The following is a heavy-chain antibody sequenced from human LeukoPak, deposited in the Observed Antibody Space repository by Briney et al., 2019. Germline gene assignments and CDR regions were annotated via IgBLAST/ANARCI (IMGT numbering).Heavy chain of an antibody. J-gene: IGHJ4*02. D-gene: IGHD6-6*01. CDR3: ARGGIAARPREFDY. CDR1: GATFSSYA. Sequence: SVKVSCKASGATFSSYAINWVRQAPGQGLEWMGRIIPMLGTVNYAQKFQGRVTIIADKFTSTAYMEVSSLRSEDTAVYYCARGGIAARPREFDYWGQGTLVTVSS. CDR2: IIPMLGTV. V-gene: IGHV1-69*04.